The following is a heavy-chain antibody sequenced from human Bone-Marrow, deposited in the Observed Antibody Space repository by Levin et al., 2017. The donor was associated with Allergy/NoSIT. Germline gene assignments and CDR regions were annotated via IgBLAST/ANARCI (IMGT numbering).Heavy chain of an antibody. J-gene: IGHJ4*02. CDR3: ARDIYGSGSDFDY. D-gene: IGHD3-10*01. Sequence: ASVKVSCKASGYIFTRYYIHWVRQAPGQGLEWMGRINPNSGVTLYAHKFQGRLTISSDTSIRTAYVELSRLTYDDTAIYYCARDIYGSGSDFDYWGQGTLVTVSS. CDR2: INPNSGVT. V-gene: IGHV1-2*02. CDR1: GYIFTRYY.